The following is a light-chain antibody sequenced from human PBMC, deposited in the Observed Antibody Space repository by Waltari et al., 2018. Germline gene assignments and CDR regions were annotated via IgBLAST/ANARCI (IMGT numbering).Light chain of an antibody. Sequence: DILMTQSPSTLSASVGDRVTFPCRSSQTVKTWVAWYQQKPGKAPKLLIYKTSNVQGGVPSRFSGIGSGADFNLSISGLRPVDFETYDCQQYDAYSPPYTFGQGTRLEI. CDR3: QQYDAYSPPYT. CDR2: KTS. CDR1: QTVKTW. V-gene: IGKV1-5*03. J-gene: IGKJ2*01.